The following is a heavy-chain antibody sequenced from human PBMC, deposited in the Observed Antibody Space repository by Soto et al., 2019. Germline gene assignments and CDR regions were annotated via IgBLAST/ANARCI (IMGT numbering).Heavy chain of an antibody. J-gene: IGHJ4*02. Sequence: LRLSCPASGFTFSSYAMSWVRQAPGKGLEWVSAISGSGGSTYYADSVKGRFTISRDNSKNTLYLQMNSLRAEDTAVYYCAKDLANVVTAIYFDYWGQGTLVTVSS. CDR3: AKDLANVVTAIYFDY. CDR2: ISGSGGST. CDR1: GFTFSSYA. D-gene: IGHD2-21*02. V-gene: IGHV3-23*01.